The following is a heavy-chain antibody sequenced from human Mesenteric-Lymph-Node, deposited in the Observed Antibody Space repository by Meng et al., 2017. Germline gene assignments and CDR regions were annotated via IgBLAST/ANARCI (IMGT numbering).Heavy chain of an antibody. CDR2: INTNTGNP. D-gene: IGHD3-22*01. V-gene: IGHV7-4-1*02. Sequence: GQALQSGCELKKPGVIVNVSCKAFEYTFTSYAMNWVRQAPGQGLEWMGWINTNTGNPTYAQGFTGRFVFSLDTSVSTAYLQISSLKAEDTAVYYCARGTYYYDSSGYRRWDYWGQGTLVTVSS. CDR3: ARGTYYYDSSGYRRWDY. CDR1: EYTFTSYA. J-gene: IGHJ4*02.